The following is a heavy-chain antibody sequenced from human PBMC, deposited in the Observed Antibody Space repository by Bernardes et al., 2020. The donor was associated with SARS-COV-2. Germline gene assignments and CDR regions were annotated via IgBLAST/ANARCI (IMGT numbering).Heavy chain of an antibody. D-gene: IGHD5-18*01. V-gene: IGHV3-23*01. CDR2: ISGSGATT. Sequence: GSLRLSCVASGFTFPYYAMSWVRQAPGKGLEWVSYISGSGATTFYSDSVKGRFTISRDNSKNTLFLQMNDLRADDTAVYYCANNGYSYGYSLWWGQGTLVTVSS. CDR3: ANNGYSYGYSLW. J-gene: IGHJ4*02. CDR1: GFTFPYYA.